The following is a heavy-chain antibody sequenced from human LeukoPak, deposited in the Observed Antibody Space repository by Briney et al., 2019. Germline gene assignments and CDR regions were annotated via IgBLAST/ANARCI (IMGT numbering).Heavy chain of an antibody. CDR1: GFSSNISR. CDR2: IKSKTAGGTT. J-gene: IGHJ4*02. D-gene: IGHD2-15*01. CDR3: TTGGSCSGGSCSSLGY. Sequence: GGPLRLPCAASGFSSNISRISWVPESPGKGREWVVRIKSKTAGGTTDYAAPVKGRFTISGDDSKNTLYLQMNSLKTEDTAVYYCTTGGSCSGGSCSSLGYWGQGTLVTVSS. V-gene: IGHV3-15*01.